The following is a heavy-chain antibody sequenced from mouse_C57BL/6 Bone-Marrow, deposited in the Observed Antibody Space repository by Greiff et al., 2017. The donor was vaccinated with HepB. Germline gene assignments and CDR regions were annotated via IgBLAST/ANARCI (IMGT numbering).Heavy chain of an antibody. CDR1: GYTFTSYG. CDR3: AKDPYYEPFDY. J-gene: IGHJ2*01. Sequence: VQLQQSGAELARPGASVKLSCKASGYTFTSYGISWVKQRTGQGLEWIGEIDPRSGNTYYNEKFKGKATLTADKSSSTAYMEVRSLASEDSAVYFCAKDPYYEPFDYWGQGTTLTVSS. D-gene: IGHD2-10*01. CDR2: IDPRSGNT. V-gene: IGHV1-81*01.